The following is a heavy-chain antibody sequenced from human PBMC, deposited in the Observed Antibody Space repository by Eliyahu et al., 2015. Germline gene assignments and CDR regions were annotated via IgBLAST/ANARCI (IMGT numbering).Heavy chain of an antibody. Sequence: ASGFTFSTYGMHWVRQAPGKGLEWVAVISYDGSDKYYADSVKGRFTISRDNSKNTLYLQMNSLRAEDTAVYYCANLDFWGQGTLVTVSS. CDR2: ISYDGSDK. CDR3: ANLDF. CDR1: GFTFSTYG. V-gene: IGHV3-30*18. J-gene: IGHJ4*02.